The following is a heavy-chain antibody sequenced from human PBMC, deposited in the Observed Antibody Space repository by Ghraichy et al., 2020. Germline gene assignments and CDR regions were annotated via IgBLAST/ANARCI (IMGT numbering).Heavy chain of an antibody. D-gene: IGHD6-6*01. CDR1: GFTFSSYW. Sequence: GSLRLSCAASGFTFSSYWMSWVRQAPGKGLEWVANIKQDGSEKYYVDSVKGRFTISRDNAKNSLYLQMNSLRAEDTAVYYCARNEYSSSLDYYYYYGMDVWGQGTTVTVSS. V-gene: IGHV3-7*05. CDR3: ARNEYSSSLDYYYYYGMDV. J-gene: IGHJ6*02. CDR2: IKQDGSEK.